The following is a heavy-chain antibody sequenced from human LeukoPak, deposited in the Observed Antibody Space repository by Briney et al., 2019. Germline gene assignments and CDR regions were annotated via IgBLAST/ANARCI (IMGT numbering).Heavy chain of an antibody. CDR2: INPSGGST. CDR3: ARRDMVRTLDY. V-gene: IGHV1-46*01. Sequence: ASVKVSCKASGYTFTRYYMHWVRQAPGQGLEWMGIINPSGGSTSYAQKFQGRVTMTRDTSTSTVYMELSSLRSEDTAVYYYARRDMVRTLDYWGQGTLVTVSS. D-gene: IGHD3-10*01. J-gene: IGHJ4*02. CDR1: GYTFTRYY.